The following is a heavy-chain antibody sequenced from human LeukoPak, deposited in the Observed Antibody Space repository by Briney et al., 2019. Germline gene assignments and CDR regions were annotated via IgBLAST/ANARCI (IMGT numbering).Heavy chain of an antibody. J-gene: IGHJ4*02. Sequence: SETLSLTCAVSGGSISSSNWWSWVRQPPGKGLEWIGEIYHSGSTNYNPSLKSRVTISVDKSKNLFSLKLSSVTAADTAVYYCAIGIAAASYFDYWGQGTLVTVSS. CDR2: IYHSGST. CDR1: GGSISSSNW. V-gene: IGHV4-4*02. D-gene: IGHD6-13*01. CDR3: AIGIAAASYFDY.